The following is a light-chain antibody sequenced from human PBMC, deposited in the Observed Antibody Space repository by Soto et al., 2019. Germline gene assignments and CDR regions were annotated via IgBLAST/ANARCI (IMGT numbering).Light chain of an antibody. J-gene: IGKJ5*01. Sequence: DSQMTQSPVLRSSCLWGIVTITCRASQGISSHLVWYQQKAGKAPKSLIYDASTLQTGVPSRFSGSGSGTEFTLTISSLQPEDSATYYCRQHNSFPITFGQGTRLEI. CDR2: DAS. V-gene: IGKV1-9*01. CDR1: QGISSH. CDR3: RQHNSFPIT.